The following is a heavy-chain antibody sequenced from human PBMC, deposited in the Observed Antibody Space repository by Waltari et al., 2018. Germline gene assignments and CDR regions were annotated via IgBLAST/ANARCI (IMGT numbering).Heavy chain of an antibody. D-gene: IGHD6-13*01. CDR3: ARVTRSAAAGTGYFDY. Sequence: QVQLVQSGAEVKKPGASVKVSCKVSGYTLTELSMPWLRPAPGKGLEWMGRINPNSGGTNYAQKFQGRVTMTRDTSISTAYMELSRLRSDDTAVYYCARVTRSAAAGTGYFDYWGQGTLVTVSS. V-gene: IGHV1-2*06. CDR2: INPNSGGT. CDR1: GYTLTELS. J-gene: IGHJ4*02.